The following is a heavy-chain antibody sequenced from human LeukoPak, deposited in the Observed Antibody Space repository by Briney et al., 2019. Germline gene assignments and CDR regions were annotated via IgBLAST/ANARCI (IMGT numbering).Heavy chain of an antibody. D-gene: IGHD3-9*01. V-gene: IGHV4-4*07. CDR3: ARHNGFDRGYYYYMDV. CDR2: VYTSGIT. Sequence: PSETLSLTCTVSGGFINSYYWSWIRQPAGKGLEWIGRVYTSGITNYNPSLKSRITMSVDTSKNQFSLKLASVTAADTAVYYCARHNGFDRGYYYYMDVWGKGTTVTVSS. CDR1: GGFINSYY. J-gene: IGHJ6*03.